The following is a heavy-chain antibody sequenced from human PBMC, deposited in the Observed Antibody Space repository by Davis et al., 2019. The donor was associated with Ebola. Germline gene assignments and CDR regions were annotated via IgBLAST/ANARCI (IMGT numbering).Heavy chain of an antibody. CDR2: ISAYNGNT. CDR3: ARDNPLYYDILTGHSSFDY. D-gene: IGHD3-9*01. Sequence: ASVKVSCKASGYTFTSYGISWVRQAPGQGLEWMGWISAYNGNTNYAQKLQGRVTMTTDTSTSTAYMELRSLRSDDTAVYYCARDNPLYYDILTGHSSFDYWGQGTLVTVSS. V-gene: IGHV1-18*01. CDR1: GYTFTSYG. J-gene: IGHJ4*02.